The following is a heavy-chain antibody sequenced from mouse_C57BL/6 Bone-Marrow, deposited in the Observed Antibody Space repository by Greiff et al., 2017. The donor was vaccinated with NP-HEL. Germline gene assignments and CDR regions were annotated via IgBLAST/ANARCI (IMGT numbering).Heavy chain of an antibody. CDR1: GYTFTNYW. CDR2: IYPGGGYT. V-gene: IGHV1-63*01. D-gene: IGHD1-1*01. CDR3: ARDGRGDWYFDV. J-gene: IGHJ1*03. Sequence: QVQLQQSGAELVRPGTSVKMSCKASGYTFTNYWIGWAKQRPGHGLEWIGDIYPGGGYTNYNEKFKGKATLTADKASSTAYMQFSSLTSEDSAIYYCARDGRGDWYFDVWGTGTTVTVSS.